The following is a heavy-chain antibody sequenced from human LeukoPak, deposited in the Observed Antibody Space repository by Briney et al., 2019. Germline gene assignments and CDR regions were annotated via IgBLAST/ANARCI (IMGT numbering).Heavy chain of an antibody. J-gene: IGHJ5*02. Sequence: GRSMSLSCAASGFTFSSYEMSWVRQASGNGQEWVEDISSSGTTRYYADSVKGRFDITRDNAKNSLYLQMNSLRAEDTAVYYCARPLVATPGVDPWGQGTLVTV. V-gene: IGHV3-48*03. CDR1: GFTFSSYE. CDR2: ISSSGTTR. CDR3: ARPLVATPGVDP. D-gene: IGHD5-12*01.